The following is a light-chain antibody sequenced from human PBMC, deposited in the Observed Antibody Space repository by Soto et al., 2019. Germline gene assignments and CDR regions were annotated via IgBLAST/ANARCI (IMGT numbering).Light chain of an antibody. CDR3: QQYCSSPTPTYT. V-gene: IGKV3-20*01. J-gene: IGKJ2*01. Sequence: EIVLTQSPGTLSLSPGERATLSCRASQSVSSSYLAWYQQKPGQAPRLLIYGASSRATGIPDRFSGSGSGTDFTLTISRLEPEDFAVYYCQQYCSSPTPTYTFGQGTKLEIK. CDR1: QSVSSSY. CDR2: GAS.